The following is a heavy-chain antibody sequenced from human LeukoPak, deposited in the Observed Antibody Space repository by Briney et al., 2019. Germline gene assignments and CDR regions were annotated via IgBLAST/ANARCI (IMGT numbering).Heavy chain of an antibody. CDR2: ISGSGGST. CDR1: GFTFSSYA. Sequence: GGSLRLSCAASGFTFSSYAMSWVRQAPGKGLEWVSAISGSGGSTYYADSVKGRFTISRDNSKHTLYLQMNSLRAEDTAVYYCAKRGYCSSTSCYSHAFDIWGQGTMVTVSS. V-gene: IGHV3-23*01. D-gene: IGHD2-2*01. CDR3: AKRGYCSSTSCYSHAFDI. J-gene: IGHJ3*02.